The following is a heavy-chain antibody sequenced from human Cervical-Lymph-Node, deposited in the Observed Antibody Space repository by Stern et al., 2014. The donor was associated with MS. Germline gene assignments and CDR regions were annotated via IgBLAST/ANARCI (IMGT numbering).Heavy chain of an antibody. CDR3: AKGNYYDMYNWFDP. CDR1: GFTFDDYA. J-gene: IGHJ5*02. D-gene: IGHD3-22*01. Sequence: EVQLVESGGGLVQPGRSLRLSCAASGFTFDDYAMHWVRQAPGKGLEWVSGISWNSGSIGYADSVKGRFTISRDNAKNSLYLQMNSLRAEDTALYYCAKGNYYDMYNWFDPWGQGTLVTVSS. CDR2: ISWNSGSI. V-gene: IGHV3-9*01.